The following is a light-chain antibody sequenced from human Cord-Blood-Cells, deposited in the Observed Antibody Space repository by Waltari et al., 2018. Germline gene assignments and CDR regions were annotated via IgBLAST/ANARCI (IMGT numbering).Light chain of an antibody. J-gene: IGKJ2*03. CDR1: QSVSSN. V-gene: IGKV3-15*01. CDR3: QQYNNWPPNS. CDR2: GAA. Sequence: DIVPTQSPAPLPLSPGERATLPCRASQSVSSNLAWSQQKPGQAPRFLSYGAATRATGIPARVSGSVYGTEFSLTISSLQSEDFAVYYCQQYNNWPPNSFGQGTQLELK.